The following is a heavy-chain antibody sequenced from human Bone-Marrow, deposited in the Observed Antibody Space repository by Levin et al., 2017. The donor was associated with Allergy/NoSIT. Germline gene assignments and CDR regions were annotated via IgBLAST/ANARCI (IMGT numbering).Heavy chain of an antibody. Sequence: TGESLKISCKASGYSFTNYWIGWVRQTPAKGLESMAIIFPADSDIRYNPSFQGQVTISADTTTNTAYLQWTSVKASDSAIYFCARRTGVFDHWGQGTLVTVSS. J-gene: IGHJ4*02. CDR2: IFPADSDI. CDR1: GYSFTNYW. D-gene: IGHD2-8*02. CDR3: ARRTGVFDH. V-gene: IGHV5-51*01.